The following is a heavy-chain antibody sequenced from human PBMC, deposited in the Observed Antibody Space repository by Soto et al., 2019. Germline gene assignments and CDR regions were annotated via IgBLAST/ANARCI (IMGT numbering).Heavy chain of an antibody. V-gene: IGHV1-3*05. D-gene: IGHD4-17*01. J-gene: IGHJ6*02. Sequence: QVQLVQSGAEEKKPGASVKVSCKASGYTFTSYAMHWVRQAPGQRLEWMGWINAGNGNTKYSQKFQGRVTITRDTSESTAYMELSSLRSEDTAVYYCAREESYGDPTSMDVWGQGTTVTVSS. CDR3: AREESYGDPTSMDV. CDR1: GYTFTSYA. CDR2: INAGNGNT.